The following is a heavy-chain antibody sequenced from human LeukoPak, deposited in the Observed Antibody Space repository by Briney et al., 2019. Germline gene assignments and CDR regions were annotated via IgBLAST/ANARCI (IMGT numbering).Heavy chain of an antibody. V-gene: IGHV4-39*01. CDR3: ARHTKAIAAAGTSYYYGMDV. CDR2: IYYSGST. Sequence: SETLSLTCTVSGGSISSSSYYWGWIRQPPGMGREWIGCIYYSGSTYYNPSLKSRVTISVDTSKNQFSLKLSSETAADTAVYYCARHTKAIAAAGTSYYYGMDVWGQGTTVTVSS. J-gene: IGHJ6*02. D-gene: IGHD6-13*01. CDR1: GGSISSSSYY.